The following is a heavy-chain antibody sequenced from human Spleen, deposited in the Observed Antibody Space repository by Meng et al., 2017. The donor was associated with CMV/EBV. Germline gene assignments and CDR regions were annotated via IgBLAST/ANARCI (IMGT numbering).Heavy chain of an antibody. J-gene: IGHJ4*02. V-gene: IGHV3-23*01. D-gene: IGHD6-13*01. CDR3: AKAPRGQQLVDY. CDR1: GFTFSNYA. Sequence: GESLKISCAASGFTFSNYAMAWVRQPPGEGLEWVAAINNRGSDTYYPDSMKGRFTISRDNSKNTLYLQTNSLRAEDTAVYYCAKAPRGQQLVDYWGQGTLVTVSS. CDR2: INNRGSDT.